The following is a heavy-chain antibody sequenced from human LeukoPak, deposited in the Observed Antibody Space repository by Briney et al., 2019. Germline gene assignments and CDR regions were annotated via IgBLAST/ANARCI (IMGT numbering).Heavy chain of an antibody. CDR1: GFTFSSYS. J-gene: IGHJ3*02. CDR3: ARDSGELVVIIAFDI. Sequence: GGSLRLSCAASGFTFSSYSMNWVRQAPGKGLEWVSSISSSSSYIYYADSVKGRFTISRDNAKNSLYLQMNSLRAEDTAVYYCARDSGELVVIIAFDIWGQGTMVTVSS. V-gene: IGHV3-21*01. CDR2: ISSSSSYI. D-gene: IGHD3-22*01.